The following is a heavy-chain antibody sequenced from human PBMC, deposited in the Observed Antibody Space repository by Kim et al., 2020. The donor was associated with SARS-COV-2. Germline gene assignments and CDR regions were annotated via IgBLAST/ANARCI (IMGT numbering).Heavy chain of an antibody. CDR2: INHSGST. D-gene: IGHD1-26*01. CDR3: AIGQLPSSGRKTYNWFDP. V-gene: IGHV4-34*01. CDR1: GGSFSGYY. Sequence: SETLSLTCAVYGGSFSGYYWSWIRQPPGKGLEWIGEINHSGSTNYNPSLKSRVTISVDTSKNQFSLKLSSVTAAGTAVYYCAIGQLPSSGRKTYNWFDPWGQGTLVTVSS. J-gene: IGHJ5*02.